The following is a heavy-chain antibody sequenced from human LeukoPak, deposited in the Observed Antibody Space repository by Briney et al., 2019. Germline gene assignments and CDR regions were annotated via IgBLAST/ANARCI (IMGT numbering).Heavy chain of an antibody. CDR2: ISSSSSYI. CDR1: GFTFSSYS. Sequence: GGSLRLSCAASGFTFSSYSMNWVRQAPGKGLEWVSSISSSSSYIYYADSVKGRFTISRDNSKNTLYLQMNSLGAEDTAVYYCAKGPVSGSAFSHYWGQGTLVTVSS. CDR3: AKGPVSGSAFSHY. D-gene: IGHD1-26*01. J-gene: IGHJ4*02. V-gene: IGHV3-21*01.